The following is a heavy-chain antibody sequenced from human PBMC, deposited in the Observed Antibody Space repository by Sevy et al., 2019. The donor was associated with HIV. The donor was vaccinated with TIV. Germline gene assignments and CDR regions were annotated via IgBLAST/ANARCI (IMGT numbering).Heavy chain of an antibody. CDR3: AAGFSAYGSGSYYNYYYGMDV. CDR1: GFTFTSSA. J-gene: IGHJ6*02. Sequence: ASVKGSCKASGFTFTSSAVQWVRQARGQRLEWIGWIVVGSGNTNYAQKFQERVTITRDMSTSTAYMELSSLRSEDTAVYYCAAGFSAYGSGSYYNYYYGMDVWGQGTTVTVSS. CDR2: IVVGSGNT. V-gene: IGHV1-58*01. D-gene: IGHD3-10*01.